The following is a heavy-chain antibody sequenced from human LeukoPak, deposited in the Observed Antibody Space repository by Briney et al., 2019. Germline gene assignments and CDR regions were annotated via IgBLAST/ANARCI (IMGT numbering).Heavy chain of an antibody. J-gene: IGHJ4*02. Sequence: GESLRISCKGSGYSFTSYWIGWVRQMPGKGLEWMGIIYPGDSDTRYSPSFQGQVTISADKSISTAYLQWSSLKASDTAMYYCARSYDSSGYFFDYWGQGTLVTVSS. CDR3: ARSYDSSGYFFDY. CDR2: IYPGDSDT. D-gene: IGHD3-22*01. CDR1: GYSFTSYW. V-gene: IGHV5-51*01.